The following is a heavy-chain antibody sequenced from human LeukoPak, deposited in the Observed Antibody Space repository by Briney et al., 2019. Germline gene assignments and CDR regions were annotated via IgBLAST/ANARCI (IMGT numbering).Heavy chain of an antibody. CDR3: VRGDRRDY. CDR2: ISDSGGAT. V-gene: IGHV3-21*01. J-gene: IGHJ4*02. Sequence: GGSLRLSCAASGITVSNYSMSWVRQAPGKGLQWVSSISDSGGATFYADSLRGRFTISRDNAKNSLYLQMNSLTAEDTAVYYCVRGDRRDYWGQGTLVTVSS. CDR1: GITVSNYS. D-gene: IGHD2-21*01.